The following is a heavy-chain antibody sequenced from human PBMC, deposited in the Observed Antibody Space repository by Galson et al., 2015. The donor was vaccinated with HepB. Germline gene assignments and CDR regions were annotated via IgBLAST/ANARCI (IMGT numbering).Heavy chain of an antibody. J-gene: IGHJ4*02. CDR2: IYPGDSDT. Sequence: QSGAEVKKPGESLRISCKGSGYSFTSYWIGWVRQMPGKCLEWMGIIYPGDSDTRYSPSFQGQVTISADKSISTAYLQWSSLKASDTALYYCARCRDYVTYYLDYWGQGTLVTVSS. CDR3: ARCRDYVTYYLDY. CDR1: GYSFTSYW. D-gene: IGHD4-17*01. V-gene: IGHV5-51*01.